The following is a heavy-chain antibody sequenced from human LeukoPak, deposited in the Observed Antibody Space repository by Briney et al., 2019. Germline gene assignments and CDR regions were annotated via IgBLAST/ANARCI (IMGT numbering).Heavy chain of an antibody. CDR2: ISWNSGSI. J-gene: IGHJ4*02. D-gene: IGHD3-22*01. CDR3: ANLYYYDSSGYQNY. V-gene: IGHV3-9*01. CDR1: GFTFDDYA. Sequence: GGSLRLSCAASGFTFDDYAMHWVRQAPGKGLEWVSGISWNSGSIGYADSVKGRFTISRDNSKNTLYLQMNSLRAEDTAVYYCANLYYYDSSGYQNYWGQGTLVTVSS.